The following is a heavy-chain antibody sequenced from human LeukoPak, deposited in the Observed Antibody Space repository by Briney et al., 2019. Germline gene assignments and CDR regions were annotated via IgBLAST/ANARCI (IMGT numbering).Heavy chain of an antibody. CDR2: INSDGSST. CDR3: ARSYGGYDHNLDY. D-gene: IGHD5-12*01. CDR1: GFTFSSYW. J-gene: IGHJ4*02. Sequence: PRGSLRLSCAASGFTFSSYWMHWVRQAPGKGLVWVSRINSDGSSTSYADSVKGRFTISRDNAKNTLYLQMNSLRAEDTAVYYCARSYGGYDHNLDYWGRGPLVPFS. V-gene: IGHV3-74*01.